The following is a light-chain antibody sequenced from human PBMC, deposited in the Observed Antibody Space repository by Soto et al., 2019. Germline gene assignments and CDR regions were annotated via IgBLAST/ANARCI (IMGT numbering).Light chain of an antibody. CDR3: QQYGGSPRT. Sequence: EIVLTQVPGSLSLAPGESATLSCRASRSLDSGQLAWYQQKVGRAPRLLIHDAFIRATGIPDRFSGSGSGTDFTLTIARLEPEDFAVYYCQQYGGSPRTFGQGTRLEIK. CDR2: DAF. V-gene: IGKV3-20*01. CDR1: RSLDSGQ. J-gene: IGKJ5*01.